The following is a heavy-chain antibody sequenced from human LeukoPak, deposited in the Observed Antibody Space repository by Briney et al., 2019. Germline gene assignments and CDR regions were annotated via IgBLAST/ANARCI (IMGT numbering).Heavy chain of an antibody. CDR3: ARRIYDSSGYPLFDY. CDR1: GGSISSYY. Sequence: KTSETLSLTCTVSGGSISSYYWSWIRQPPGKGLEWIGYIYDSGSTNYNPSLKSRVTISVDTSKNQFSLKLSSVTAADTAVYYCARRIYDSSGYPLFDYWGQRTLVTVSS. D-gene: IGHD3-22*01. CDR2: IYDSGST. V-gene: IGHV4-59*08. J-gene: IGHJ4*02.